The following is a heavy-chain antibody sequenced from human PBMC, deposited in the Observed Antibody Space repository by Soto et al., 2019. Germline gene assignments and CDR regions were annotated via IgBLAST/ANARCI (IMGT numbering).Heavy chain of an antibody. Sequence: SETLSLTCAVSGDSISTGGFSWTWIRQPPGGGLEWIGNIYHSGTASYNPALTSRVTISIDISKNLFSLTLRSVTAADTAVYYCARGFYDSDGYSNPFDNWGQGTLVTVS. D-gene: IGHD3-22*01. CDR2: IYHSGTA. V-gene: IGHV4-30-2*01. CDR3: ARGFYDSDGYSNPFDN. CDR1: GDSISTGGFS. J-gene: IGHJ4*02.